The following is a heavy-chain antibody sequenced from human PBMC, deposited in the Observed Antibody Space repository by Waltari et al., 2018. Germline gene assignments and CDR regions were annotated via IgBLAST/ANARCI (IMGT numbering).Heavy chain of an antibody. CDR2: MRGSGGDT. Sequence: EVQLLESGGGLVQPGGSLRLYCAASGFTFSCYPRTWVRQAPWKGLYWVSTMRGSGGDTYYADSVKGRFTISRDNSRNTRYLQMNTLRAGDTAVYYCAKSLGDTYGRYPMDYWGQGTLVTVSS. CDR3: AKSLGDTYGRYPMDY. V-gene: IGHV3-23*01. D-gene: IGHD3-10*01. J-gene: IGHJ4*02. CDR1: GFTFSCYP.